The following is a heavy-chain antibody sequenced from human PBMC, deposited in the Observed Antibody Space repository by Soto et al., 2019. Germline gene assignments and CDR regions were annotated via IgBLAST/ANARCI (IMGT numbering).Heavy chain of an antibody. CDR2: IYWNDDK. D-gene: IGHD3-22*01. Sequence: GSGPTLVNPTQTLTLTCTFSGFSLSTSGVGVGWIRQPPGKALEWLALIYWNDDKRYSPSLKSRLTITKDTSKNQVVLTMTNMDPVDTATYYCARALTYYYDSSGYYTPKLNWFDPWGQGILVTVSS. V-gene: IGHV2-5*01. J-gene: IGHJ5*02. CDR1: GFSLSTSGVG. CDR3: ARALTYYYDSSGYYTPKLNWFDP.